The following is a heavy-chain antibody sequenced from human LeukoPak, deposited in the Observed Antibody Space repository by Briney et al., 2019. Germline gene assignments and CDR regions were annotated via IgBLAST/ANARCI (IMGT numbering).Heavy chain of an antibody. CDR3: ASSLLYYYDSSGYYSHWYFDL. CDR2: ISGDSRTI. Sequence: HTGGSLRLSCAASGFTFNTYSMIWVRQAPGKGLEWLSYISGDSRTIYYPDSVKGRFTISRDNAKNSLYLQMNSLRAEDTAVYYCASSLLYYYDSSGYYSHWYFDLWGRGTLVTVSS. D-gene: IGHD3-22*01. CDR1: GFTFNTYS. V-gene: IGHV3-48*04. J-gene: IGHJ2*01.